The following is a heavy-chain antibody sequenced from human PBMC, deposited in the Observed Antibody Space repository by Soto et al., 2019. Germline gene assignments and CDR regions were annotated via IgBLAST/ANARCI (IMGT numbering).Heavy chain of an antibody. D-gene: IGHD3-22*01. CDR3: ASLLTYYYDSSGYGELDY. J-gene: IGHJ4*02. CDR1: GFTFSSYA. Sequence: GSLRLSCAASGFTFSSYAMSWVRQAPGKGLEWVSAISGSGGSTYYADSVKGRFTISRDNSKNTLYLQMNSLRAEDTAVYYCASLLTYYYDSSGYGELDYWGQGTLVTVSS. V-gene: IGHV3-23*01. CDR2: ISGSGGST.